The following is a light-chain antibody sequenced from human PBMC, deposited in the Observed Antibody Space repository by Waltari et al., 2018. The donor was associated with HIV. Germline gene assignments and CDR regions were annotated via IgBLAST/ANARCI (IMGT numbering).Light chain of an antibody. V-gene: IGKV3-20*01. CDR1: QSVSTT. CDR3: QQYSNSGPIT. J-gene: IGKJ5*01. Sequence: EIVLTQSPGTLSLSPGDRATLSCRASQSVSTTLAWYQQKPGQAPRLLIYGASSRATGIPDRLSGSGSGTDFTLTISRLEPEDFAVYYCQQYSNSGPITFGQGTRLEIK. CDR2: GAS.